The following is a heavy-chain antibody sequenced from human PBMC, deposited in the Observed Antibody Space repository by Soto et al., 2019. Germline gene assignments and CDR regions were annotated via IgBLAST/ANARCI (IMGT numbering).Heavy chain of an antibody. CDR3: AREPDIVAAYFDY. V-gene: IGHV3-33*01. CDR1: GFTFSSYG. J-gene: IGHJ4*02. CDR2: IWYDGSNK. Sequence: GWSLRLSCAASGFTFSSYGMHWVRQAPGKGLEWVAVIWYDGSNKYYADSVKGRFTISRDNSKNTLYLQMNSLRAEDTAVYYCAREPDIVAAYFDYWGQGNMVTVSS. D-gene: IGHD5-12*01.